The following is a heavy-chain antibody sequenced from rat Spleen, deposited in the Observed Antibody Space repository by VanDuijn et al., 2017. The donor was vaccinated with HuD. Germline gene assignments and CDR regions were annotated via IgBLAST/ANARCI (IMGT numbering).Heavy chain of an antibody. D-gene: IGHD4-3*01. CDR1: GFSLTDYS. CDR3: ARDEIGVPDY. Sequence: EVQLKESGPGLVQPSQTLSLTCTVSGFSLTDYSVHWVRQPPGKGLEWIAAISSGGDTYYSSALKSRLSISRDPSKNQVFLKMNSLQTEDTATYYCARDEIGVPDYWGQGVMVTVSS. V-gene: IGHV2S63*01. CDR2: ISSGGDT. J-gene: IGHJ2*01.